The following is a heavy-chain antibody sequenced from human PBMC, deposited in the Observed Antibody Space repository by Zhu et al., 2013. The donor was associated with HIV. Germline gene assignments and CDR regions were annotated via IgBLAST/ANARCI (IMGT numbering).Heavy chain of an antibody. D-gene: IGHD2-2*01. CDR1: GYTFTNYG. CDR3: ARRYCSTTACYFSGGYYYYYMDV. Sequence: QVQLVQSGPEVKKPGASVKVSCKASGYTFTNYGINWVRQATGHGLEWMGWVDPIIGNAGYAQKFQGRVTITRDTSTSTVYMELSSLRSDDTAVYYCARRYCSTTACYFSGGYYYYYMDVWAKGTTVTVSS. CDR2: VDPIIGNA. J-gene: IGHJ6*03. V-gene: IGHV1-8*03.